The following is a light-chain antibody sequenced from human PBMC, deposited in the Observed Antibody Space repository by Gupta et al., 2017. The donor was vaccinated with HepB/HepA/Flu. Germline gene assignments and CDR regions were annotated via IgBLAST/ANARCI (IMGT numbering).Light chain of an antibody. V-gene: IGKV1-6*01. Sequence: AIQMTQSPSSLSASVGDRVTITCRASQAIKNDLGWYQQKPGKAPELLIYAASSLQSGVPSRFSGSGSGTDFTLTISSLQPEDFATYYCRQDNNYPPTFGQGTKVEI. CDR3: RQDNNYPPT. CDR2: AAS. CDR1: QAIKND. J-gene: IGKJ1*01.